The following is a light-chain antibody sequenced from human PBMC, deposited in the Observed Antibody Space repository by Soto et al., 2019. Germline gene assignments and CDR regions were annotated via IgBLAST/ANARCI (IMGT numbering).Light chain of an antibody. J-gene: IGLJ1*01. Sequence: QSVLTQPPSASESPGQSVTISCTGTSSDVGGYNYVSWYQQHPGKAPKLMIYEVSTRPSGVPDRFSGSKSGNTASLTISGLQAEDEADYYCSSYTGSNTYVFGTGTKVTVL. CDR1: SSDVGGYNY. CDR3: SSYTGSNTYV. V-gene: IGLV2-8*01. CDR2: EVS.